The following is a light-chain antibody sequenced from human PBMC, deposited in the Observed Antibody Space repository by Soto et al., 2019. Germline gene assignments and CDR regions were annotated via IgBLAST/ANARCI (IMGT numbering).Light chain of an antibody. V-gene: IGKV3-15*01. CDR1: QSVSSY. CDR2: GAS. J-gene: IGKJ1*01. CDR3: QQYNNWPWT. Sequence: EIVLTQSPATLSLSPGERATLSCRASQSVSSYLAWYQQKPGQAPRLLIYGASTRATGIPARFGGSGSGTEFTLTISSLQSEDFAVYYCQQYNNWPWTFGQGTKVDI.